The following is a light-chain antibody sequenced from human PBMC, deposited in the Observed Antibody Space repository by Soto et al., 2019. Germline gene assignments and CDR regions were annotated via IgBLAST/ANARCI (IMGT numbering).Light chain of an antibody. CDR3: QSYDSSLSDDV. Sequence: QSVLTQPPSVSGAPGQRVTISCTGSSSNIGAGYDVHWYQQLPGTAPTLLMFANINRPSGVPDRFSGSKSGTSAFLAITGLQAEDEADYYCQSYDSSLSDDVFGTGTKLTVL. V-gene: IGLV1-40*01. CDR2: ANI. CDR1: SSNIGAGYD. J-gene: IGLJ1*01.